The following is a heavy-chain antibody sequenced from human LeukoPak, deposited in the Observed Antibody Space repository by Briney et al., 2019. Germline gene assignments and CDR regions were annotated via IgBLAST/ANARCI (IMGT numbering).Heavy chain of an antibody. D-gene: IGHD6-6*01. Sequence: GGSLRLSCTISGYFFPNAWLNWVRQAPGKGLEWVSSIGSSSSYIYYADSVKGRFTISRDNARNSLYLQMNSLRAEDTAVYHCARDYSSSALDYWGQGTLVTVSS. J-gene: IGHJ4*02. CDR3: ARDYSSSALDY. CDR2: IGSSSSYI. V-gene: IGHV3-21*01. CDR1: GYFFPNAW.